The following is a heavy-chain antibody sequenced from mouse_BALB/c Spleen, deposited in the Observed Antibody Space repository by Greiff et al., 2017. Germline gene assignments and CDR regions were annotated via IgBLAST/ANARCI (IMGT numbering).Heavy chain of an antibody. V-gene: IGHV5-6-5*01. Sequence: DVLLVESGGGLVKPGGSLKLSCAASGFTFSSYAMSWVRQTPGKRLEWVAAISSGGSTYYPDSVKGRFTISRDNARNILYLQMSSLRSEDTAMYYCARGSYDGGSGYAMDYWGQGTSVTVSA. CDR2: ISSGGST. J-gene: IGHJ4*01. CDR1: GFTFSSYA. CDR3: ARGSYDGGSGYAMDY. D-gene: IGHD2-3*01.